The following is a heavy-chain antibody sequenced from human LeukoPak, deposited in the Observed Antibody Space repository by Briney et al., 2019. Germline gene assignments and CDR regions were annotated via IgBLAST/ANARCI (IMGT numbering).Heavy chain of an antibody. CDR1: GFTFSSYA. CDR3: ARDKAQLHYGMDV. J-gene: IGHJ6*02. CDR2: ISGSGGGT. V-gene: IGHV3-23*01. Sequence: AGGSLRLSCAASGFTFSSYAMSWVRQAPGKGLEWVSAISGSGGGTYYADSVKGRFTISRDNSKNTLYLQMNSLRAEDTAVYYCARDKAQLHYGMDVWGQGTTVTVSS. D-gene: IGHD1-26*01.